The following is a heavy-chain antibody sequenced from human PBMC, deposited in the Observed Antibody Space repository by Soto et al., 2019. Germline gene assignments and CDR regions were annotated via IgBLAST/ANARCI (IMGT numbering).Heavy chain of an antibody. CDR3: ARERCSSTSCYKGPFYYYGMDV. J-gene: IGHJ6*02. CDR1: GYTFTTYG. Sequence: QVQLVQSGAEVKKPGASVKVSCKASGYTFTTYGISWVRQAPGQGLEWMGWISAYNGNTNYAQKHQGRVTMTTDTSTSTAYMELRSLRSDDTAVYYCARERCSSTSCYKGPFYYYGMDVWGQGTTVTVSS. D-gene: IGHD2-2*02. CDR2: ISAYNGNT. V-gene: IGHV1-18*01.